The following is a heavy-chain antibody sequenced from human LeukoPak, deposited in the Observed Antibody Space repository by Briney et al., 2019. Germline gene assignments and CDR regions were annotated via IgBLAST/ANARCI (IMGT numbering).Heavy chain of an antibody. D-gene: IGHD6-13*01. CDR3: AREVRRVAAAGTDLDY. Sequence: SETLSLTCTVSGGSISSYYWSWIRQPAGKGLEWIGRIYTSGSTNYNPSLKSRVTMSVDTSKNQFSLKLSSVTAADTAVYYCAREVRRVAAAGTDLDYWGQGTLVTVSS. CDR1: GGSISSYY. J-gene: IGHJ4*02. CDR2: IYTSGST. V-gene: IGHV4-4*07.